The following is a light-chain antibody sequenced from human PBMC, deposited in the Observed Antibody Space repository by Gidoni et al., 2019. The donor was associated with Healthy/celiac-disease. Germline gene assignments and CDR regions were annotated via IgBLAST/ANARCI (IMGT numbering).Light chain of an antibody. CDR1: QSVSSSY. CDR3: QQDGSSPHP. CDR2: GAS. Sequence: EIVLTQSPGTLSLFPGERATLSCRASQSVSSSYLAWYQQKPGQAPRLLIYGASSRATGIPDRFSGSGSGTDFTLTISRLEPEDFAVYYWQQDGSSPHPFGGGTKVEIK. V-gene: IGKV3-20*01. J-gene: IGKJ4*01.